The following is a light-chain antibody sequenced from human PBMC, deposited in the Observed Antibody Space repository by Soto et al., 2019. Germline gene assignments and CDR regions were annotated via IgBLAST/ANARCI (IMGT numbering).Light chain of an antibody. CDR2: GAS. CDR3: QQYGSSPGT. CDR1: QSVSSNY. Sequence: EIVLTQSPGTLSLSPGERATLSCRASQSVSSNYLAWYLQKPGQAPRLLIYGASNRATGVPDRFSGSGSGTDFTLTTNRLEPEDFAVYYCQQYGSSPGTFGQGAKLEIK. J-gene: IGKJ2*01. V-gene: IGKV3-20*01.